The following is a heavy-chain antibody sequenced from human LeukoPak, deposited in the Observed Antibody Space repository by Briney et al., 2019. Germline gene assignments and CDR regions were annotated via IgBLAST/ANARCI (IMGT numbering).Heavy chain of an antibody. CDR1: GFTFSSYA. CDR2: ISGSGGST. V-gene: IGHV3-23*01. CDR3: AKDMLMGVGGGGFDP. Sequence: GGSLRLSCAASGFTFSSYAMSWVRQAPGKGLEWVSAISGSGGSTYYADSVKGRFTISIDNSKNTLYLQMNGLRAEDTAVYYCAKDMLMGVGGGGFDPWGQGTLVTVSS. D-gene: IGHD2-8*01. J-gene: IGHJ5*02.